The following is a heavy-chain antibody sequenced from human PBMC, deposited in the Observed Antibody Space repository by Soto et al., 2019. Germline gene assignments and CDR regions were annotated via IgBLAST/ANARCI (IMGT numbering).Heavy chain of an antibody. V-gene: IGHV3-23*01. CDR2: VTGSGANT. J-gene: IGHJ6*03. CDR3: AKATTSSYTHFYYYYMDL. Sequence: EVQLLESGGGLVQPGGSLRLSCAASGFTFSSYAMTWVRQAPGKGLEWVAGVTGSGANTNYADSVQGRFTLSRDNSKNTLYLQINRLRAEDTAVYYCAKATTSSYTHFYYYYMDLWDKGTTVTVSS. CDR1: GFTFSSYA. D-gene: IGHD6-6*01.